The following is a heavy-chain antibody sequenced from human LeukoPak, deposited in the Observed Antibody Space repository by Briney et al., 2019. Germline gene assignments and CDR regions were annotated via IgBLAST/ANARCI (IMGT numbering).Heavy chain of an antibody. V-gene: IGHV3-48*03. CDR2: ISSSGSTI. CDR3: ARGRPIAAAGTVWFDP. J-gene: IGHJ5*02. D-gene: IGHD6-13*01. Sequence: QPGGSLRLSCAASGFTFSSYEMNWVRQAPGKGLEWVSYISSSGSTIYYADSVKGRFTISRDNAKNSLYLQMNSLRVEDTAVYYCARGRPIAAAGTVWFDPWGQGTLVTVSS. CDR1: GFTFSSYE.